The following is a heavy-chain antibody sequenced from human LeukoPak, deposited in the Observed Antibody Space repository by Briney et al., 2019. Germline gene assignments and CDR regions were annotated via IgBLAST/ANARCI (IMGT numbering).Heavy chain of an antibody. CDR2: ISSSSSTI. V-gene: IGHV3-48*01. CDR1: GFTFSSYS. CDR3: ARDSKRGYYYDSSGYYFDY. J-gene: IGHJ4*02. Sequence: GGSLRLSCAASGFTFSSYSMNWVRQAPGKGLEWVSYISSSSSTIYYADSVKGRFTISRDNAKNSLYLQMNSLRAEDTAVYYCARDSKRGYYYDSSGYYFDYWGQGTLVTVSS. D-gene: IGHD3-22*01.